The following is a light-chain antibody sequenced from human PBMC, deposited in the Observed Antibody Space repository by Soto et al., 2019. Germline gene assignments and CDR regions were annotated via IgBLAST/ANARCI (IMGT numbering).Light chain of an antibody. V-gene: IGLV4-69*02. J-gene: IGLJ2*01. CDR3: QTWGRGIVV. CDR2: LNSDGSH. CDR1: SGHSSYA. Sequence: QSVLTQSPSASASLGASVNVTCTLTSGHSSYAIAWHQQQPEKGPRFLMRLNSDGSHSKGDGIPDRFSGSSSGAERYLIISSLQSEDEADYYCQTWGRGIVVFGGGTRSPS.